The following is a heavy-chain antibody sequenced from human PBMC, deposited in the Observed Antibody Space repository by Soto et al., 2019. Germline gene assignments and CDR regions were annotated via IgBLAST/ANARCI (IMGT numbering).Heavy chain of an antibody. CDR3: VRPYYSSSWFPFDR. J-gene: IGHJ4*02. Sequence: QVQLVESGGGLVKPGGSLRLSCTGSGFDFGDYYMSWIRQAPGKGLEWVSYIDSGDGTTYYTDSVKGRFTISGDNAKKTVYLQMSSLRVEDTALYYCVRPYYSSSWFPFDRWGQGTLVTVSS. V-gene: IGHV3-11*01. CDR2: IDSGDGTT. D-gene: IGHD6-13*01. CDR1: GFDFGDYY.